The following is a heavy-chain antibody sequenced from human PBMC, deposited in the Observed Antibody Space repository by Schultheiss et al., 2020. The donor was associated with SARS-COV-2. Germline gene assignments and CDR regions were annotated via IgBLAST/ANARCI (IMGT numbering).Heavy chain of an antibody. CDR3: ARHGESIAARPHYYYGMDV. J-gene: IGHJ6*01. D-gene: IGHD6-6*01. V-gene: IGHV4-4*07. Sequence: SQTLSLTCIVSGGSISSYYLNWIRQSAGKGLEWIGRMYTSGNTNYNPSLKSRVTISVDTCKNQFSLKLSSVTAADTAVYYCARHGESIAARPHYYYGMDVWGQGTTVTVSS. CDR2: MYTSGNT. CDR1: GGSISSYY.